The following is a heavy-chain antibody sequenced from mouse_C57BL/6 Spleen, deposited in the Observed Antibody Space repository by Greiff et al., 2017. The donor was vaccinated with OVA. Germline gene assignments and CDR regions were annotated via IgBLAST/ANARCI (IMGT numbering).Heavy chain of an antibody. CDR3: ARVGYYGSSYPFDY. CDR1: GYSITSGYY. CDR2: ISYDGSN. D-gene: IGHD1-1*01. J-gene: IGHJ2*01. V-gene: IGHV3-6*01. Sequence: EVKLQESGPGLVKPSQSLSLTCSVTGYSITSGYYWNWIRQFPGNKLEWMGYISYDGSNNYNPSLKNRISITRDTSKNQFFLKLNSVTTEDTATYYCARVGYYGSSYPFDYWGQGTTLTVSS.